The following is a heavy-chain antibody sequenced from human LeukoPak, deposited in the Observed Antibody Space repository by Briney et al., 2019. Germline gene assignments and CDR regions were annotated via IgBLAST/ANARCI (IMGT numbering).Heavy chain of an antibody. V-gene: IGHV3-21*01. CDR2: ISKSGTYI. CDR3: ARVTEGSSWYAY. Sequence: PGGSRRLSCAASGSTFRDYTMNWVRQAPGKGLEWVSAISKSGTYIKYADSVKGRFTVSRDNAKNSLFLQMNSLRVEDTAVYYCARVTEGSSWYAYWGQGTLVTVSS. J-gene: IGHJ4*02. D-gene: IGHD6-13*01. CDR1: GSTFRDYT.